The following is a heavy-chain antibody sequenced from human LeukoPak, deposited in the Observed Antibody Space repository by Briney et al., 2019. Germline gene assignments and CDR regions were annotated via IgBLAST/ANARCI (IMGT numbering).Heavy chain of an antibody. CDR1: GFTFSDYY. CDR3: AKEYYDYVWGSYRYFDY. J-gene: IGHJ4*02. Sequence: GGSLRLSCAASGFTFSDYYMSWIRQAPGKGLEWLSYVSNSGSTIYYADSVKGRFTISRDNAKNSLYLQMNSLRAEDTAVYYCAKEYYDYVWGSYRYFDYWGQGTLVTVSS. D-gene: IGHD3-16*02. CDR2: VSNSGSTI. V-gene: IGHV3-11*01.